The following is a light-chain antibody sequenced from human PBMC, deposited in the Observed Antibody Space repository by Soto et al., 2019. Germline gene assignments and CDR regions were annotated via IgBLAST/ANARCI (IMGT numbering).Light chain of an antibody. J-gene: IGKJ1*01. CDR1: QSISTW. CDR2: DAS. V-gene: IGKV1-5*01. CDR3: QQYNSYSGT. Sequence: DIQMTQSPSTLSASVGDRVTITCRASQSISTWLAWYQQKPGKAPKLLIYDASSLKSGVPSRFSGSGSETEFTLTISSLQPDDFATYYCQQYNSYSGTIGQGTKVEIK.